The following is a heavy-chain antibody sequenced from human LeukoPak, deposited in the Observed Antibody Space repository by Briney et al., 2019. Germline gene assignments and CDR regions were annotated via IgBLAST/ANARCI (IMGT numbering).Heavy chain of an antibody. CDR2: YDPADGEP. Sequence: ASVKVSCKVSRYSLTELFMHWVRQAPAKGGEWGGGYDPADGEPMYGQNFPGRVPLTDARSTDTAYVGLSSLRFEATAVYYCATALLITEVYYLVYWGQGTLVTVSS. J-gene: IGHJ4*02. V-gene: IGHV1-24*01. CDR1: RYSLTELF. CDR3: ATALLITEVYYLVY. D-gene: IGHD1-14*01.